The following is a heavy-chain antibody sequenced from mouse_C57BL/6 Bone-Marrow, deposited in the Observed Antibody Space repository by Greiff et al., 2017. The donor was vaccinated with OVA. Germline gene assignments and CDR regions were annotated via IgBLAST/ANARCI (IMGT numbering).Heavy chain of an antibody. CDR1: GFNIKDDY. Sequence: EVMLVESGAELVRPGASVKLSCTASGFNIKDDYMHWVKQRPEQGLEWIGWIDPENGDTEYASKFQGKATITADTSSNTAYLQLSSLTSEDTAVYYCTTSYYDYDGAWFAYWGQGTLVTVSA. J-gene: IGHJ3*01. D-gene: IGHD2-4*01. CDR2: IDPENGDT. CDR3: TTSYYDYDGAWFAY. V-gene: IGHV14-4*01.